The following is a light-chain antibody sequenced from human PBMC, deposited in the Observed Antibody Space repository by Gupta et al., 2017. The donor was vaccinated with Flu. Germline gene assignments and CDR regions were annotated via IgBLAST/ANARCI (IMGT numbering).Light chain of an antibody. V-gene: IGKV3-15*01. CDR2: DAS. J-gene: IGKJ1*01. CDR1: QNIRTN. CDR3: QQYFNWPPWT. Sequence: EIMMTQSPVTLSVSPGETATLSCRASQNIRTNFAWYQQKAGQAPRLLIHDASRRAADTPGRFSGSGSGTDFTLTITSLQSEDLAVYYCQQYFNWPPWTFGQGTKLEIK.